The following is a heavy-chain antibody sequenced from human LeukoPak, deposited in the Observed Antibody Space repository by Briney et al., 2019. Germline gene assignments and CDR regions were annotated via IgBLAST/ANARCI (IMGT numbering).Heavy chain of an antibody. CDR2: ISYDGSNK. Sequence: GGSLRLSCAASGFTFSSYGMHWVRQAPGKGLEWVAVISYDGSNKYYADSVKGRFTISRDNSKNTLYLQMNSLRAEDTAVYYCAKDGLYDSSGYSYGMDVWGQGTTVTVSS. D-gene: IGHD3-22*01. V-gene: IGHV3-30*18. CDR1: GFTFSSYG. J-gene: IGHJ6*02. CDR3: AKDGLYDSSGYSYGMDV.